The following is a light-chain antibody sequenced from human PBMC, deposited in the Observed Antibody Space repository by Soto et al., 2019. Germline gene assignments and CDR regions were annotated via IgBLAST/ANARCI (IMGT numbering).Light chain of an antibody. CDR2: GAS. CDR1: QDVRSFF. V-gene: IGKV3-20*01. CDR3: QQYANSLT. J-gene: IGKJ4*01. Sequence: EIVLTQSPGTLSLSPGEIATLTCRASQDVRSFFLAWYQQKPGQAPRLLIYGASSRATGVPDRFSGSGSGTDFILTISRLEPEDFAVYYCQQYANSLTFGGGTKVDIK.